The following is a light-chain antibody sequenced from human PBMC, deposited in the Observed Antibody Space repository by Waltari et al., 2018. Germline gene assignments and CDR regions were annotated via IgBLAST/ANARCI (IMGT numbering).Light chain of an antibody. CDR3: QHYGTSPSWT. CDR2: SAS. J-gene: IGKJ1*01. CDR1: ESVSISY. Sequence: LTQXXXTXSFXXXXXXXXXCRASESVSISYLTWYQQKPGQAPRLLIYSASSRATGIPERFSGSWSGTDFTLTISGLEPEDFAVYWCQHYGTSPSWTFGQGTKVEV. V-gene: IGKV3-20*01.